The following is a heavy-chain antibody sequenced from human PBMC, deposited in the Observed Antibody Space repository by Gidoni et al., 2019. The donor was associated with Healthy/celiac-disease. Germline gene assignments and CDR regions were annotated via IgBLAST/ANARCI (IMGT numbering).Heavy chain of an antibody. CDR3: ARGLSGYYHSNWFDP. CDR1: GGSFSGYY. CDR2: INHSGST. V-gene: IGHV4-34*01. Sequence: QVQLQQWGAGLLKPSETLSLTCAVYGGSFSGYYWSWIRQPPGKGLEWIGEINHSGSTNYNPSLKSRVTISVDTSKNQFSLKLSSVTAADTAVYYCARGLSGYYHSNWFDPWGQGTLVTVSS. J-gene: IGHJ5*02. D-gene: IGHD3-22*01.